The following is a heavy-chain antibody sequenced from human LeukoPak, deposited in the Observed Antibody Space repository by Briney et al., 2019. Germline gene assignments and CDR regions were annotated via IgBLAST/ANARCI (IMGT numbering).Heavy chain of an antibody. CDR3: ARDSVRGVLYDY. CDR1: GFIFSGSW. D-gene: IGHD3-10*01. CDR2: INEDGSEK. J-gene: IGHJ4*02. V-gene: IGHV3-7*01. Sequence: GGSLRLSCAASGFIFSGSWMAWVRQAPGKGLEWLANINEDGSEKNYVDSVKGRFIISRDNTKNSLYLQMNSLRDEDTAVYYCARDSVRGVLYDYWGQGTLVTVSS.